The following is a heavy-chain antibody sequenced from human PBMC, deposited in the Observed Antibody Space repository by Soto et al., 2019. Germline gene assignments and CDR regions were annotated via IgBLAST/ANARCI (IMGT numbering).Heavy chain of an antibody. CDR3: PKEKDSDFVWGSDRYTSHY. D-gene: IGHD3-16*02. Sequence: PGGALRRSCTASGFTFRTYAMTWFRQAPGKGLEWVSAISVSGSTFYANSVKGRFTISRDNSRNTVSLQMHSLRAEDSAIYYCPKEKDSDFVWGSDRYTSHYWAQGTLVTGPS. CDR2: ISVSGST. V-gene: IGHV3-23*01. J-gene: IGHJ4*02. CDR1: GFTFRTYA.